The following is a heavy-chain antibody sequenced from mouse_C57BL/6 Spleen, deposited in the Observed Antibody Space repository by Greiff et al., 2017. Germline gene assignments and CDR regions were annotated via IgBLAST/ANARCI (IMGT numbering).Heavy chain of an antibody. CDR1: GYTFTSYW. CDR2: IDPSDSET. Sequence: VQLQQPGAELVRPGSSVKLSCKASGYTFTSYWMHWVKQRPIQGLEWIGNIDPSDSETHYNQKFKDKATLTVDKSSSTAYMQLSSLTSEDSAVYYCARGYYSNPAWFAYWGQGTLVTVSA. D-gene: IGHD2-5*01. J-gene: IGHJ3*01. CDR3: ARGYYSNPAWFAY. V-gene: IGHV1-52*01.